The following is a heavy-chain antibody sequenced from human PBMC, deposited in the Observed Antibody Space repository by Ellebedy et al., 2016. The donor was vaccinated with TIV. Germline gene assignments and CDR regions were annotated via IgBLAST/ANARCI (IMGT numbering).Heavy chain of an antibody. CDR3: ARGLRSLVVVAYFDY. CDR2: FYYSGST. V-gene: IGHV4-39*01. CDR1: GGSITTSGYY. D-gene: IGHD3-22*01. J-gene: IGHJ4*01. Sequence: MPSETLSLTCTVSGGSITTSGYYWGWIRQPPEKGLEWIGTFYYSGSTYYNPSLMSRVTISVDTSKNQFSLNLNSVTAADTAVYYCARGLRSLVVVAYFDYWGQGTLVTVSS.